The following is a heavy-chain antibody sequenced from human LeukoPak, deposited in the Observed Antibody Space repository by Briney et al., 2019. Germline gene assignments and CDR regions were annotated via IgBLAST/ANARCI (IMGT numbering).Heavy chain of an antibody. CDR1: GFTFSSYS. J-gene: IGHJ4*02. D-gene: IGHD3-10*01. CDR2: ISSSSSYI. Sequence: GGSLRLSCAASGFTFSSYSMNWVRQAPGKGLEWVSSISSSSSYIYYADSVKGRFTISRDNAKNSLYLQMNSLRAADTAVYYCARGAVVWFGESLLDYWGQGTLVTVSS. V-gene: IGHV3-21*04. CDR3: ARGAVVWFGESLLDY.